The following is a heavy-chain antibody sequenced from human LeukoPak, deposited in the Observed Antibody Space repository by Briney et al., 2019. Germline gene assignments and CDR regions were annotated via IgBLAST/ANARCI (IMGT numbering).Heavy chain of an antibody. CDR3: ASVVPAAILVY. CDR1: GFTFSSYS. CDR2: ISSSSSTI. V-gene: IGHV3-48*01. J-gene: IGHJ4*02. D-gene: IGHD2-2*02. Sequence: GGSLRLSSAASGFTFSSYSMNWVRQAPGKGLEWVSYISSSSSTIYYADSVKGRFTISRDNAKNSLYLQMNSLRAEDTAVYYCASVVPAAILVYWGQGTLVTVSS.